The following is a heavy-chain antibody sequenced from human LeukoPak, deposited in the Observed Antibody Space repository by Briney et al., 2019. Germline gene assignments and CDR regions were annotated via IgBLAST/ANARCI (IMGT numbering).Heavy chain of an antibody. V-gene: IGHV3-21*01. CDR3: ARDLSTVNKPDYFDY. CDR2: ISSSSSYI. J-gene: IGHJ4*02. CDR1: GFTFSTYS. D-gene: IGHD4-17*01. Sequence: GGSLRLSCAASGFTFSTYSMNWVRQAPGKGLEWVSSISSSSSYIYYADSLKGRFTISRDNAKNPLYPQMNSLRAEDTAVYYCARDLSTVNKPDYFDYWGQGTLVTVSS.